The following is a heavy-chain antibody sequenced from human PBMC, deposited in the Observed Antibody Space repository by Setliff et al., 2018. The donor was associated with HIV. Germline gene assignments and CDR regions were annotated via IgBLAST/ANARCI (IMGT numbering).Heavy chain of an antibody. D-gene: IGHD6-19*01. V-gene: IGHV4-39*01. Sequence: SETLSLTCTVSGGSIRSSSSYWGWIRQPPGEGLEWIGNMYYRGSTYYNPSLKSRVIISVDTSKNQFSLKLSSVTAADTAVYYCARGQGWRNRGLAVAGGWYFDLWGRGTLVTVSS. J-gene: IGHJ2*01. CDR1: GGSIRSSSSY. CDR3: ARGQGWRNRGLAVAGGWYFDL. CDR2: MYYRGST.